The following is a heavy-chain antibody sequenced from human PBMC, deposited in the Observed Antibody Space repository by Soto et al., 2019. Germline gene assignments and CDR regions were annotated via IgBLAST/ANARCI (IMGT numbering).Heavy chain of an antibody. CDR3: ARDPGQDEAMDY. CDR2: IWHDGKEK. V-gene: IGHV3-33*01. CDR1: GFTFSNFG. J-gene: IGHJ4*02. Sequence: QVQVVESGGGVVQPGRSLKLSCAASGFTFSNFGMHWVRQAPGKGLEWVAVIWHDGKEKYYADSAKGRSTISRDNSKNPLYLQMNSLRAEDTAVYYCARDPGQDEAMDYWGQGTLVTVSS.